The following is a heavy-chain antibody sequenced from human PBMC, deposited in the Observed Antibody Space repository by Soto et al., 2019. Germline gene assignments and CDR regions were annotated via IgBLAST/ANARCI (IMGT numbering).Heavy chain of an antibody. CDR1: GGSISSGGYY. CDR3: ARAGKRRVGSSSGERFDY. D-gene: IGHD6-6*01. V-gene: IGHV4-31*03. J-gene: IGHJ4*02. CDR2: IYYSGST. Sequence: SETLSLTCTVSGGSISSGGYYWSWIRQHPGKGLEWIGYIYYSGSTYYNPSLKSRVTISVDTSKNQFSLKLSSVTAADTAVYYCARAGKRRVGSSSGERFDYWGQGTLVTVSS.